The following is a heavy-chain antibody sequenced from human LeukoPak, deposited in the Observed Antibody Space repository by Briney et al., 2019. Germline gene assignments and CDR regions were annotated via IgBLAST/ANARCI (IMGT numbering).Heavy chain of an antibody. CDR2: IYYSGST. J-gene: IGHJ2*01. D-gene: IGHD3-22*01. CDR1: GGSISSYY. V-gene: IGHV4-59*01. CDR3: ARDYYDSSGYFSVHWYFDL. Sequence: SETLSLTCTASGGSISSYYWSWIRQPPGKGLELIGYIYYSGSTNYNPSLKSRVTISVDTSKNQFSLKLSSVTAADTAVYYCARDYYDSSGYFSVHWYFDLWGRGTLVTVSS.